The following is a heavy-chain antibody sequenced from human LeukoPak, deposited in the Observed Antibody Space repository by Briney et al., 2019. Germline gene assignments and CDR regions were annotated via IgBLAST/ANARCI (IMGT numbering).Heavy chain of an antibody. V-gene: IGHV3-43D*03. CDR3: AKDIGVRGLYYYGMDV. CDR2: ISWDGGST. D-gene: IGHD3-10*01. CDR1: GFTFDDYA. J-gene: IGHJ6*02. Sequence: GGSLRLSCAASGFTFDDYAMHWVRQAPGKGLEWVSLISWDGGSTYYADSVKGRFTISRDNSKNSLYLQMNSLRAEDTASYYCAKDIGVRGLYYYGMDVWGQGTTVTVSS.